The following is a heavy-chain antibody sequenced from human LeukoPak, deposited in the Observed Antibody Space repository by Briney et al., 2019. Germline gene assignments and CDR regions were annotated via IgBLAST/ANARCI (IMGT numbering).Heavy chain of an antibody. Sequence: GGSLRLSCAASGFTFSSYWMSWVRQAPGKGLEWVAIIRQDGSEKYYVDSVKGRFTISRDNAKNSLYLQMNSLRAEDTAVYYCARDPANILGYCSSTSCYYTPPWVDYWGQGTLVTVSS. CDR2: IRQDGSEK. CDR1: GFTFSSYW. CDR3: ARDPANILGYCSSTSCYYTPPWVDY. J-gene: IGHJ4*02. D-gene: IGHD2-2*01. V-gene: IGHV3-7*01.